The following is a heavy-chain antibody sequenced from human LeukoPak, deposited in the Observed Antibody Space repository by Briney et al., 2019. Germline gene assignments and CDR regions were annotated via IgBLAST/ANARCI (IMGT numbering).Heavy chain of an antibody. CDR3: ARLGYCSGGSCYTANYYYYAMDV. CDR2: ISPYNGNT. Sequence: ASVKVSCKASGYTFTKYGITWVRQAPGQGLEWMGWISPYNGNTNYAQKFQGRVTMTTETSTSTAYMELRSLRSDDTAVYYCARLGYCSGGSCYTANYYYYAMDVWGQGTTVTVSS. D-gene: IGHD2-15*01. J-gene: IGHJ6*02. V-gene: IGHV1-18*01. CDR1: GYTFTKYG.